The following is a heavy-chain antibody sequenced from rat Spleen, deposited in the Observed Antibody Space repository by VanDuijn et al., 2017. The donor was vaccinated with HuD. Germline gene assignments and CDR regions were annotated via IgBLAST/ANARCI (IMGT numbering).Heavy chain of an antibody. D-gene: IGHD1-2*01. CDR3: TTGSHYSGYRHWFAY. CDR1: GFTFSDYY. CDR2: ISYDGSST. V-gene: IGHV5-20*01. J-gene: IGHJ3*01. Sequence: EVQLVESDGGLVQPGRSLKLSCAASGFTFSDYYMAWVRQAPTKGLEWVATISYDGSSTYYRDSVRGRFTISRDNAKSTLYLQMDSLRSEDTATYYCTTGSHYSGYRHWFAYWGQGTLVTVSP.